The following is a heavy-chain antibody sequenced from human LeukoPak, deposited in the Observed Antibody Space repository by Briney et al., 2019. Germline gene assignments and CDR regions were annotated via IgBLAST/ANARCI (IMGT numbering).Heavy chain of an antibody. CDR3: ARDLEEGWELPVAFDY. CDR1: GYTFTSYG. CDR2: ISAYT. D-gene: IGHD1-26*01. V-gene: IGHV1-18*01. J-gene: IGHJ4*02. Sequence: GASVKVSCKASGYTFTSYGISWVRQAPGQGLEWMGWISAYTNYAQKLQGRVTMTTDTSTSTAYMELRSLRSDDTAVYYCARDLEEGWELPVAFDYWGQGTLVTVSS.